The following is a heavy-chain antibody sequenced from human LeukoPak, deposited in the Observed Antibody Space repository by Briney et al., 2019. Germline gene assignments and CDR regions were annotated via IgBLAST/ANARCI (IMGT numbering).Heavy chain of an antibody. CDR1: GFTFSSYA. J-gene: IGHJ4*02. Sequence: GGSLRFSCAASGFTFSSYAMSWVRQAPGKGLEWVSAISGSGGSTYYADSVKGRFTISRDNSKNTLYLQMNSLRAEDTAVYYCAKDLERDYYGSGCYYRPRDYFDYWGQGTLVTVSS. CDR2: ISGSGGST. D-gene: IGHD3-10*01. CDR3: AKDLERDYYGSGCYYRPRDYFDY. V-gene: IGHV3-23*01.